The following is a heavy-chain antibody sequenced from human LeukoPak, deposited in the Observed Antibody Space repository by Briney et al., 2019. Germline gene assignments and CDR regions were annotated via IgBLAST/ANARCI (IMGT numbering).Heavy chain of an antibody. D-gene: IGHD3/OR15-3a*01. CDR3: AKDRESSAMISGVFDL. V-gene: IGHV3-23*01. CDR1: GFTFTSYA. CDR2: ISGSGGHT. J-gene: IGHJ2*01. Sequence: GGSLRLSCTASGFTFTSYAMTWVRQAPGRGLEWVSGISGSGGHTYNADSVEGRFTISRDNSKNTVSPQLSSLRVEDTAVYFCAKDRESSAMISGVFDLWGRGTLVTVSS.